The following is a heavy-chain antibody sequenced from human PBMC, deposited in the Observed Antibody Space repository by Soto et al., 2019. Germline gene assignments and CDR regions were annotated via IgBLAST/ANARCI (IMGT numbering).Heavy chain of an antibody. CDR1: GGSFSGYY. CDR3: ARESYYGSGSYFYYYGMDV. CDR2: INHSGST. D-gene: IGHD3-10*01. Sequence: PSETLSLTCAVYGGSFSGYYWSWIRQPPGKGLEWIGEINHSGSTNYNPSLKSRVTISVDTSKNQFSLKLSSVTAADTAVYYCARESYYGSGSYFYYYGMDVWGQGTTVTVSS. V-gene: IGHV4-34*01. J-gene: IGHJ6*02.